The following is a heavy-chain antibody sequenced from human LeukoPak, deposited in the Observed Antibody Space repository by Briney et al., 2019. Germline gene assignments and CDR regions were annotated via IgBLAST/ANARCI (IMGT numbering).Heavy chain of an antibody. CDR1: RWSFGDYA. Sequence: GGSLRLSCSGSRWSFGDYAMSWFRQAPGKGLEWVGFIRNRVFGGTTEFAASVKGRFSISRDDSKNIAYLQMNGLKTEDTAVYYCAREGLASSSSWNRGSSFYYYMDVWGKGTTVTVSS. D-gene: IGHD6-6*01. CDR2: IRNRVFGGTT. CDR3: AREGLASSSSWNRGSSFYYYMDV. J-gene: IGHJ6*03. V-gene: IGHV3-49*03.